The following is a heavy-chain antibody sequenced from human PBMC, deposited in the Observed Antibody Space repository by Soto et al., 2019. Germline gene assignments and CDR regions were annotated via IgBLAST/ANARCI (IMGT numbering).Heavy chain of an antibody. CDR3: ARGTPSPRIMGTTRGPWFDP. CDR2: VYYYGRP. CDR1: GGSISSYY. D-gene: IGHD1-26*01. J-gene: IGHJ5*02. V-gene: IGHV4-59*01. Sequence: PSETLSLTCSVSGGSISSYYWSWIRQSPGKGLECIGHVYYYGRPNYNPSLKSRFTISVDRSKNQVSLTLRSVTAADTAVYYCARGTPSPRIMGTTRGPWFDPWAQETLVNVSS.